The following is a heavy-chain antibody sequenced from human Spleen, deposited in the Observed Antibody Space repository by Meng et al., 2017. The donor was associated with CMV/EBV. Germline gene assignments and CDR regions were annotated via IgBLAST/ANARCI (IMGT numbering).Heavy chain of an antibody. J-gene: IGHJ2*01. D-gene: IGHD1-7*01. CDR3: ARGNPVSRYNWNLGGYWYFDL. CDR2: INHSGST. Sequence: SETLSLTCTVSGGSISSSSYYWGWIRQPPGKGLEWIGEINHSGSTNYNPSLKSRVTISVDTSKNQFSLKLSSVTAADTAVYYCARGNPVSRYNWNLGGYWYFDLWGRGTLVTVSS. V-gene: IGHV4-39*07. CDR1: GGSISSSSYY.